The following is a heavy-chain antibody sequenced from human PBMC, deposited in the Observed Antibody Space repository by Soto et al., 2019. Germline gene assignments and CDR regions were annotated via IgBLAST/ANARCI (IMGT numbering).Heavy chain of an antibody. D-gene: IGHD2-15*01. V-gene: IGHV3-13*01. CDR3: ARGPTEYCSGGSCYRDGAFDI. J-gene: IGHJ3*02. Sequence: PGGSLRLSCAASGFTFSSYDMHWVRQATGKGLEWVSAIGTAGDTYYPGSVKGRFTISRANAKNSLYLQMNSLRAGVTAVYYCARGPTEYCSGGSCYRDGAFDIWGQGTMVTVSS. CDR2: IGTAGDT. CDR1: GFTFSSYD.